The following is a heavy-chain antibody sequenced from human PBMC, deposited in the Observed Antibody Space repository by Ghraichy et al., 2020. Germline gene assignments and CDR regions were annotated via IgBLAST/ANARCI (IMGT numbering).Heavy chain of an antibody. CDR3: ARKGSGRREYYFDY. V-gene: IGHV4-59*01. D-gene: IGHD3-10*01. CDR2: IYYSGST. Sequence: SETLSLTCTVSGGSISSYYWSWIRQPPGKGLEWIGYIYYSGSTNYNPSLKSRVTISVDTSKNQFSLKLSSVTAADTAVYYCARKGSGRREYYFDYWGQGTLVTVSS. CDR1: GGSISSYY. J-gene: IGHJ4*02.